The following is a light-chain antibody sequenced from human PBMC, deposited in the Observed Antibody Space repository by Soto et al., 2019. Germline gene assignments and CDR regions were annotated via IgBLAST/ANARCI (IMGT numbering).Light chain of an antibody. CDR2: GAS. CDR3: QQYNNWWT. Sequence: EILMTQSPATLSVSPGERATLSCRASQSVDGNLAWYQQKPGQAPRLLIYGASIRATGISARFSGSGSGTEFTLTISSLQSEDFGVYYCQQYNNWWTFGQGTKVDIK. V-gene: IGKV3-15*01. CDR1: QSVDGN. J-gene: IGKJ1*01.